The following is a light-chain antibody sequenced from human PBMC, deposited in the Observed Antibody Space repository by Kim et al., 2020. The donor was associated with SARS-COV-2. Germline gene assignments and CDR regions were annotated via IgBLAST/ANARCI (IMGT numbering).Light chain of an antibody. CDR1: QSVSNS. Sequence: EIVLTQSPATLSLSPGERATLSCRASQSVSNSLAWYQQKPGQAPRLLIYDASNRATGIPARFSGSGSGTDFTLTISSLEPEDFAVYYCQQRSNWPLFGQGTRLEIK. V-gene: IGKV3-11*01. CDR3: QQRSNWPL. CDR2: DAS. J-gene: IGKJ5*01.